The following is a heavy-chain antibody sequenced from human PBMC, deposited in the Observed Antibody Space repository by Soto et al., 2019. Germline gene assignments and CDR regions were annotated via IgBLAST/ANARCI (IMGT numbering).Heavy chain of an antibody. J-gene: IGHJ3*02. Sequence: SVKVSCRASGGTFSSYAISWVRQAHGQGLEWMGGIIPIFGTANYAQKFQGRVTITADESSSKAYMELSSLRSEDTAVYYCAREAYCGGDCSPDAFDIWGQGTMVTVSS. V-gene: IGHV1-69*13. D-gene: IGHD2-21*02. CDR1: GGTFSSYA. CDR2: IIPIFGTA. CDR3: AREAYCGGDCSPDAFDI.